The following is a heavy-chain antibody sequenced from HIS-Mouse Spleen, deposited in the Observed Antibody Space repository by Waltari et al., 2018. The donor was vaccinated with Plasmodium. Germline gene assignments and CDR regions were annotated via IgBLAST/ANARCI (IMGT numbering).Heavy chain of an antibody. J-gene: IGHJ5*02. CDR2: ISSSSSTI. V-gene: IGHV3-48*01. D-gene: IGHD1-26*01. CDR3: ARVNSGSYYWFDP. CDR1: GFTFSRYS. Sequence: EVQLVESGGGLVQPGGSLRLSCAASGFTFSRYSLHWVRQAPGKGLEWVSYISSSSSTIYYADSVKGRFTISRDNAKNSLYLQMNSLRAEGTAVYYCARVNSGSYYWFDPWGQGTLVTVSS.